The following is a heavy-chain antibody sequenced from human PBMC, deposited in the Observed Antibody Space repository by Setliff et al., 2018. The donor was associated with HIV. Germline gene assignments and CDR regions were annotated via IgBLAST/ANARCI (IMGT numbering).Heavy chain of an antibody. CDR3: ARPSHVYGDNGPLGY. V-gene: IGHV1-8*01. CDR1: GYSFTAYQ. CDR2: MNPSTGEV. Sequence: ASVKVSCKTSGYSFTAYQINWVRQATGQALEWMAWMNPSTGEVGYAQKFQGRLAMTRDSSANIAYMELRGLRSEDTAIYYCARPSHVYGDNGPLGYWGQGTLVTVSS. J-gene: IGHJ4*02. D-gene: IGHD2-21*01.